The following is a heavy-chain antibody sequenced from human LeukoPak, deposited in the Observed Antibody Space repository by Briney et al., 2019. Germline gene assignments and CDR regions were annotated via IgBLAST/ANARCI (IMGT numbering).Heavy chain of an antibody. D-gene: IGHD4-17*01. CDR2: IYSGGST. CDR3: ARTVTRGWYFDL. Sequence: LAGGSLRLSCAASGFTVSSNYMSWVRQAPGKGLEWVSVIYSGGSTYYADSVKGRFTIFRDNSKNTLYLQMNSLRAEDTAVYYCARTVTRGWYFDLWGRGTLVTVSS. J-gene: IGHJ2*01. V-gene: IGHV3-53*01. CDR1: GFTVSSNY.